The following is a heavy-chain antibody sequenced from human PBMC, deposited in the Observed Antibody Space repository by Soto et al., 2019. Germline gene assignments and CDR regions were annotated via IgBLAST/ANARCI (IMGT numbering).Heavy chain of an antibody. Sequence: GESLKISCQCSGYTCSNFWIGWVRQLPGKGLEWMGIIYPGDHETRYSPSFHGKVTISADKSINTAYLQWNSLEASDTAFYFCARSPRSSSYFYYWGHGALVTVSS. J-gene: IGHJ4*01. V-gene: IGHV5-51*01. CDR3: ARSPRSSSYFYY. CDR2: IYPGDHET. D-gene: IGHD6-13*01. CDR1: GYTCSNFW.